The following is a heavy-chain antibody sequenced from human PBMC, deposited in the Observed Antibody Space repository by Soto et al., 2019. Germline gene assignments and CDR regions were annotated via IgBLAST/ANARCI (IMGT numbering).Heavy chain of an antibody. V-gene: IGHV3-48*02. D-gene: IGHD3-3*01. Sequence: PGGSLRLSCAASGFTFSSYSMNWVRQAPGKGLEWVSYISSSSSTIYYADSVKGRFTISRDNAKNSLYLQMNSLRDEDTAVYYCARDGSRGSITIFGVVTEHSYYGMDVWGQGTTVTVSS. CDR2: ISSSSSTI. CDR1: GFTFSSYS. CDR3: ARDGSRGSITIFGVVTEHSYYGMDV. J-gene: IGHJ6*02.